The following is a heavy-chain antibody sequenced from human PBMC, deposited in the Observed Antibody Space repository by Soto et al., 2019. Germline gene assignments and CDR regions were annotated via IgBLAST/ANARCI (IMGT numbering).Heavy chain of an antibody. V-gene: IGHV6-1*01. CDR1: GDSVSSNSAA. J-gene: IGHJ4*02. CDR3: ARGEQYSGRIFDY. CDR2: TYYRSKWYN. D-gene: IGHD1-26*01. Sequence: SQTLSLTCGISGDSVSSNSAAWNWLRQPPSRGLEWLGRTYYRSKWYNDYAVSVESRITINPDTSKNHFSLQLNFVTPEDTAVYLCARGEQYSGRIFDYWGQGTLVTVS.